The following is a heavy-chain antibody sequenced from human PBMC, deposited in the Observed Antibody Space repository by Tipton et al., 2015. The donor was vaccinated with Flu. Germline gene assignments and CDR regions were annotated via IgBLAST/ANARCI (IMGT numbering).Heavy chain of an antibody. CDR3: ARTRGGYCSSSSCYADYFDY. J-gene: IGHJ4*02. V-gene: IGHV3-7*01. D-gene: IGHD2-2*01. CDR2: INQGGSEK. CDR1: GFTFSTSW. Sequence: SLRLSCAAPGFTFSTSWMSWVRQAPGKGLEWVANINQGGSEKYYVDSVKDRFTISRDNAKSSLHLHMNSLRAEDTAVYYCARTRGGYCSSSSCYADYFDYWGQGTLVTVSS.